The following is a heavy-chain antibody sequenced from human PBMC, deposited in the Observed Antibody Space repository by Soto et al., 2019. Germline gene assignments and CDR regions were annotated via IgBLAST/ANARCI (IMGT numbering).Heavy chain of an antibody. D-gene: IGHD2-2*02. V-gene: IGHV1-69*06. CDR1: GSRFSNYV. CDR2: IIPIFNST. CDR3: AREGRGKKAGYNGLVSLGY. Sequence: SVKVSCKVSGSRFSNYVVSWVRQAPGHGLEWLGRIIPIFNSTKYAQSFQGRVTITADKSTSTASLELSSLRSDDTAVYYCAREGRGKKAGYNGLVSLGYWGQGTLVTVS. J-gene: IGHJ4*02.